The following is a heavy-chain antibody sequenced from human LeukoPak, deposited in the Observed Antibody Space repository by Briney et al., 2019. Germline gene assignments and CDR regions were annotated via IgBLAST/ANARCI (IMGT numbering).Heavy chain of an antibody. CDR2: IYTSGST. V-gene: IGHV4-61*02. CDR3: ARGCSSTTCYRGGFGY. J-gene: IGHJ4*02. D-gene: IGHD2-2*01. CDR1: GGSISSGTYY. Sequence: SETLSLTCTVSGGSISSGTYYWSWVRQPAGKGLEWIGRIYTSGSTDYNPSLKTRDTISEDTSKNQFSLNLSSVTAADTAVYYCARGCSSTTCYRGGFGYWGQGTLVTVSS.